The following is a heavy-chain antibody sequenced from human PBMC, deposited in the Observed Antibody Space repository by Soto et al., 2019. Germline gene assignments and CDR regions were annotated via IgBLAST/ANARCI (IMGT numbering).Heavy chain of an antibody. V-gene: IGHV3-30*18. Sequence: QVQLVESGGGVVQPGRSLRLSCVASGFTFSTYGMHWVRQAPGKGLEWVAFISYDGSVKYYVDSVKGRFTISRDNSKSTLYLEMDSLRAEDTAVYYCAKDFKYLAKFFDYWGQGTLVIVSS. CDR1: GFTFSTYG. CDR2: ISYDGSVK. D-gene: IGHD2-2*01. J-gene: IGHJ4*02. CDR3: AKDFKYLAKFFDY.